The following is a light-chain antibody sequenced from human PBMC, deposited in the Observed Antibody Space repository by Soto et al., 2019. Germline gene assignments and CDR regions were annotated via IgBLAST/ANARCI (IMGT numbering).Light chain of an antibody. CDR2: EVR. V-gene: IGLV2-14*03. Sequence: QSVLTQPASVSGSPGQSITISCTGTSSDVGANDYVSWYQQHPDKATKLMIYEVRNRPSGVSNRITGSKSVKTDTLNISGLQADDEADYYCSSYTSSSTRVFGTGTRSPS. CDR3: SSYTSSSTRV. J-gene: IGLJ1*01. CDR1: SSDVGANDY.